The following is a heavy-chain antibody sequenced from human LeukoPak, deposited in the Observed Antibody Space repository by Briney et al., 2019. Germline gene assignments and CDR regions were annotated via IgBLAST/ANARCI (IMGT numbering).Heavy chain of an antibody. CDR2: IYHSGST. V-gene: IGHV4-4*02. Sequence: PSGTLSLTCAVSGGSISSSNWWSWVRRPPGKGLEWIGEIYHSGSTNYNPSLKSRVTISVDKSKNQFSLKLSSVTAADTAVYYCARGPQTDYGDYFRAFDIWGQGTMVTVSS. CDR3: ARGPQTDYGDYFRAFDI. CDR1: GGSISSSNW. J-gene: IGHJ3*02. D-gene: IGHD4-17*01.